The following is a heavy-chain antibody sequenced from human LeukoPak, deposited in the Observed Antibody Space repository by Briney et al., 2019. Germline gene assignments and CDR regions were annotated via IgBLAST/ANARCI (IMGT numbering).Heavy chain of an antibody. Sequence: PGGSLRLSCAASGFTFSSYGMHWVRQAPGKGLEWVAFIRYDGSNKYYADSVKGRFTISRDNSKNTLYLQMNSLRAEDTAVYYCAKDRRVVPAATPGGFDYWGQGTLVTVSS. CDR2: IRYDGSNK. D-gene: IGHD2-2*01. J-gene: IGHJ4*02. V-gene: IGHV3-30*02. CDR3: AKDRRVVPAATPGGFDY. CDR1: GFTFSSYG.